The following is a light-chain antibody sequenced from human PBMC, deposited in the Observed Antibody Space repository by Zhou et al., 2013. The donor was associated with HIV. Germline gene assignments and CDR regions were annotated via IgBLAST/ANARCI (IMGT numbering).Light chain of an antibody. CDR2: TVW. Sequence: VLTQTPLIIPVTLGQPASITCTSSQSLVHRDGNTYLSWYHLRPGQPPRPLIYTVWRVFSGAPDRISGGGRGTNFTLTIDTVEPEDVGIYFCMQATHFPRTFGQGTKVEI. V-gene: IGKV2-24*01. J-gene: IGKJ1*01. CDR3: MQATHFPRT. CDR1: QSLVHRDGNTY.